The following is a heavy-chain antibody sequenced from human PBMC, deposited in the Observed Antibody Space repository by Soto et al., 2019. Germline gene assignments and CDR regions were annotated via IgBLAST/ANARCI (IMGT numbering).Heavy chain of an antibody. CDR2: ISGSGGST. J-gene: IGHJ6*03. CDR1: GFTFSSYA. CDR3: AKSGLAFDDYGDYDGGYYYYYMDV. Sequence: GSLRLSCAASGFTFSSYAMSWVRQAPGKGLEWVSAISGSGGSTYYADSVKGRFTISRDNSKNTLYLQMNSLRAEDTAVYYCAKSGLAFDDYGDYDGGYYYYYMDVWGKGTTVTVSS. D-gene: IGHD4-17*01. V-gene: IGHV3-23*01.